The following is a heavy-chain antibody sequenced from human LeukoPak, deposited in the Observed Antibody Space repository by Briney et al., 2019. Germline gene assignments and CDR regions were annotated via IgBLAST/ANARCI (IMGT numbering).Heavy chain of an antibody. V-gene: IGHV1-69*01. Sequence: SVKVSCKASGGTFSSYAISWVRQTPGQGLEWMGGIIPIFGTANYAQKFQGRVTINADESTSTAYMELSSLRSEDTAVYYCARTLRYCSGGSCRYFYMDVWGKGTTVTISS. CDR1: GGTFSSYA. J-gene: IGHJ6*03. D-gene: IGHD2-15*01. CDR3: ARTLRYCSGGSCRYFYMDV. CDR2: IIPIFGTA.